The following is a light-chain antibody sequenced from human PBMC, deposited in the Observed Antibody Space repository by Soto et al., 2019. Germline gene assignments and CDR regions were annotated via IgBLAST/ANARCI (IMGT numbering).Light chain of an antibody. CDR3: QQYNNWPPPIT. Sequence: EVVMTQSPATLSVSPGERATLSCRASQSARSSLGWYQQKPGQAPSLLIYGASTRATGIPARFSGSGSGTEFTLTISSLQSEDFAVYYCQQYNNWPPPITFGQGTRLEI. J-gene: IGKJ5*01. V-gene: IGKV3-15*01. CDR1: QSARSS. CDR2: GAS.